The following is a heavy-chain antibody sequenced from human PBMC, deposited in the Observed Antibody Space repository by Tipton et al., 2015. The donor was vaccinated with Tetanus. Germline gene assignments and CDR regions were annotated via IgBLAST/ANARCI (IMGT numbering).Heavy chain of an antibody. D-gene: IGHD6-6*01. J-gene: IGHJ4*02. CDR1: GYNFSIYW. Sequence: QLVQSGAEVYKPGESLKISCKPSGYNFSIYWIGWVRQMPGKGLEWMGIIYPGDSDTRYSPSFQGRVTMSADKAINTAYLQWSSLKASDTAMYYCARLHLRTFASSSGYWGQGTLVTVSS. CDR2: IYPGDSDT. V-gene: IGHV5-51*01. CDR3: ARLHLRTFASSSGY.